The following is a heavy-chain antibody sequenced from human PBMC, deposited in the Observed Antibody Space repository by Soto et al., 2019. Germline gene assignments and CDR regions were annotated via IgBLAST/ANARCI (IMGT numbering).Heavy chain of an antibody. D-gene: IGHD6-19*01. Sequence: EVQLVESGGDLVQPGRSLRLSCTASGFSFDDYAIHWVRQAPGKGLEWVSGMGWNGDIIDYADSVKGRFTISRDNVKNSLYLQMNSLRIEDTALYVCAKESAAYSSGWHALDVWGQGTTVTVSS. CDR3: AKESAAYSSGWHALDV. CDR1: GFSFDDYA. J-gene: IGHJ6*02. V-gene: IGHV3-9*01. CDR2: MGWNGDII.